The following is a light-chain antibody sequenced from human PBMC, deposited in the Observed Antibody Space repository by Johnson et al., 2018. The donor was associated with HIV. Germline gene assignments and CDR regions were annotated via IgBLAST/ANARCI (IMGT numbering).Light chain of an antibody. CDR2: RNN. CDR1: GSNIGSNT. Sequence: QSVLTQPPSASGTPGQRVTISCSGSGSNIGSNTVNWYQQLPGTAPKLLIYRNNQRPSGVPDRFSGSKSGTSASLAISGLQAEDEADYYCGIWDSSLSAYVFGTGTKVTVL. J-gene: IGLJ1*01. V-gene: IGLV1-44*01. CDR3: GIWDSSLSAYV.